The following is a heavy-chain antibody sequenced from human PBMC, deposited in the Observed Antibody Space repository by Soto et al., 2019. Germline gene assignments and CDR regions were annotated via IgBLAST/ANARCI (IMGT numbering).Heavy chain of an antibody. CDR3: ARGNGRSYFDY. D-gene: IGHD2-8*01. V-gene: IGHV4-4*02. CDR2: IYHTGST. J-gene: IGHJ4*02. Sequence: QVQLQESGPGLVTPSGTLSLTCTVSDGSISTSNWWSWVRQPPGTGLAWIGEIYHTGSTNYNPSLKSRVTISVDKSNNQSSLKVTSVTAADTAVYYCARGNGRSYFDYWGQGTLVTVSS. CDR1: DGSISTSNW.